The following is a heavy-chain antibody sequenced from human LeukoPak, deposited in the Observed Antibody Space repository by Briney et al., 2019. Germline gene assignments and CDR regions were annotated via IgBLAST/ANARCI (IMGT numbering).Heavy chain of an antibody. CDR1: GYTFTGYH. CDR2: INPNSGGT. D-gene: IGHD3-9*01. CDR3: ARSPDILTGENFDY. V-gene: IGHV1-2*02. J-gene: IGHJ4*02. Sequence: ASVKVSCKASGYTFTGYHMHWVRQAPGQGLEWMGWINPNSGGTNYAQKFQDRVTMTRDTSISTDYMELSRLRSDDTAVYYCARSPDILTGENFDYWGQGTLVTVSS.